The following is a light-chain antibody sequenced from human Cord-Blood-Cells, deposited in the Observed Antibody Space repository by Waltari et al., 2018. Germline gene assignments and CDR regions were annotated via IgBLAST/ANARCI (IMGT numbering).Light chain of an antibody. CDR1: SSDVGVYNY. V-gene: IGLV2-14*01. J-gene: IGLJ3*02. Sequence: QSALTQPASVSGSPGQSITISCTGTSSDVGVYNYVSCYQQHPGKAPKLMIYDVSNRPSGVSNRFSGSKSGNTASLTISGLQAEDEADYYCSSYTSSSTRVFGGGTKLTVL. CDR2: DVS. CDR3: SSYTSSSTRV.